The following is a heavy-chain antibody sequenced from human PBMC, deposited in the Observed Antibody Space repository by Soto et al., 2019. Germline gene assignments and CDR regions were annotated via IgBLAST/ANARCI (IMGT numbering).Heavy chain of an antibody. CDR2: ISWNSGSI. D-gene: IGHD2-21*01. Sequence: ASGGKFEYYARHRISKKTGKGLEWVSGISWNSGSIGYADSVKGRFTISRDNAKNSLYLQMNSLRAEDTSLYYCAKARSRLRAHLGYRGQPILVT. J-gene: IGHJ4*02. CDR1: GGKFEYYA. CDR3: AKARSRLRAHLGY. V-gene: IGHV3-9*01.